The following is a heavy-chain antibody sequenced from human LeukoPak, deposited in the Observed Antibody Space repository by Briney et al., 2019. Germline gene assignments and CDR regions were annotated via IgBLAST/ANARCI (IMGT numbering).Heavy chain of an antibody. Sequence: PGGSLRLSCAASGFTFSSYWMHWVRQAPGKGLVWVSRINTDGSSTSYADSVKGRFTISRDNAKNTLYLQMNSLRAEDTAVYYCAKGPSSSWYSSFDYWGQGTLVTVSS. CDR1: GFTFSSYW. D-gene: IGHD6-13*01. V-gene: IGHV3-74*01. CDR2: INTDGSST. CDR3: AKGPSSSWYSSFDY. J-gene: IGHJ4*02.